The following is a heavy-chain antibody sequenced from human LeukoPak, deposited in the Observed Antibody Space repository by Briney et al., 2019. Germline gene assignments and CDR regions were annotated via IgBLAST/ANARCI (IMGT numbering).Heavy chain of an antibody. CDR1: GGSISSGSYY. Sequence: PSETLSLTCTVSGGSISSGSYYWSWIRQPAGKELEWIGRIYTSGSTNYNPSLKSRVTISVDTSKNQFSLKLSSVTAADTAVYYCARGRSEDYYGMDVWGQGTTVTVSS. CDR2: IYTSGST. D-gene: IGHD5-24*01. J-gene: IGHJ6*02. CDR3: ARGRSEDYYGMDV. V-gene: IGHV4-61*02.